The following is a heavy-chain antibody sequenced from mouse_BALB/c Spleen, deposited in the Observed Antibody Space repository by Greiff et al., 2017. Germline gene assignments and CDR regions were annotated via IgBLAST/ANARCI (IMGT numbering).Heavy chain of an antibody. D-gene: IGHD2-1*01. CDR2: IWGGGST. CDR3: AGGNYVDYAMDY. V-gene: IGHV2-6-4*01. J-gene: IGHJ4*01. CDR1: GFSFSRYS. Sequence: VKLVESGPGLVAPSQSLSITCTVSGFSFSRYSVHWVRQPPGKGLEWLGMIWGGGSTDYNSALNARLSISKDNSKSQVFLKMNSLQTDDTAMYYCAGGNYVDYAMDYWGEGTSVTVSS.